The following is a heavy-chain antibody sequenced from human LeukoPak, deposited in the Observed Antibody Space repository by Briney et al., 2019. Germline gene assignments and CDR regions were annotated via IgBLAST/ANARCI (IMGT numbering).Heavy chain of an antibody. D-gene: IGHD5-18*01. J-gene: IGHJ4*02. CDR2: IYYGGST. CDR3: ARQVTFGYAYAYYFDY. V-gene: IGHV4-59*01. Sequence: SETLSLTCTVSGGSISSYYWSWIRQPPGKGLEWIGYIYYGGSTNYNPSLKSRVTISVDTSKNQFSLKLSSVTAADTAVYYCARQVTFGYAYAYYFDYWGQGSLVTVSS. CDR1: GGSISSYY.